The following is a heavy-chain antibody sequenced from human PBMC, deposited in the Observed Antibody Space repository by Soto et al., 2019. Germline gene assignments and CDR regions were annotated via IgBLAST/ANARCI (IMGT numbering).Heavy chain of an antibody. CDR2: IDPSDSYT. D-gene: IGHD2-8*01. CDR3: ARIVQGSDAFDI. V-gene: IGHV5-10-1*01. Sequence: GQSLKISCKGSGYSFTSYWISWVRQMPGKGLEWMGRIDPSDSYTNYSPSFQGHVTISADKSISTAYLQWSSLKASDTAMYYCARIVQGSDAFDIWGQGTMVTVSS. CDR1: GYSFTSYW. J-gene: IGHJ3*02.